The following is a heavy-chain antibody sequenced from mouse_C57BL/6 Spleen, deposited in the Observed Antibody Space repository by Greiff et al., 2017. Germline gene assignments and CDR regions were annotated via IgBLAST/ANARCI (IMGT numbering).Heavy chain of an antibody. D-gene: IGHD1-1*01. CDR2: IRNKANGYTT. CDR1: GFTFTDYY. CDR3: ARYIGYYGSSPTPYAMDY. Sequence: EVHLVESGGGLVQPGGSLSLSCAASGFTFTDYYMSWVRQPPGKALEWLGFIRNKANGYTTEYSASVKGRFTISRDNSQSILYLQMNALRAEDSATYYCARYIGYYGSSPTPYAMDYWGQGTSVTVSS. J-gene: IGHJ4*01. V-gene: IGHV7-3*01.